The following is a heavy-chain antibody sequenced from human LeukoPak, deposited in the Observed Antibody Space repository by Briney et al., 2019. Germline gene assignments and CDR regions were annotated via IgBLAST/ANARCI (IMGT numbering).Heavy chain of an antibody. Sequence: GGSLRLSCAASGFTFSTYWMHWVRQAPGKGLVWVSRIKSDGSSTSYADSAKGRFIISGDNAKNTLYLQMNSLRAEDTAVYYCAKDKHSGSYYSPFDYWGQGTLVTVSS. CDR3: AKDKHSGSYYSPFDY. V-gene: IGHV3-74*01. CDR2: IKSDGSST. CDR1: GFTFSTYW. D-gene: IGHD3-10*01. J-gene: IGHJ4*02.